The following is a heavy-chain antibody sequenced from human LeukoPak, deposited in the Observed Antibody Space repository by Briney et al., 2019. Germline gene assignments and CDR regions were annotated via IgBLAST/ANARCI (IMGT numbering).Heavy chain of an antibody. CDR3: ARVPTLIVVVPAANYNYYYYMDV. D-gene: IGHD2-2*01. CDR1: GYTFTSYG. V-gene: IGHV1-18*01. CDR2: ISAYNGNT. Sequence: ASVKVSCKASGYTFTSYGISRVRQAPGQGLEWMGWISAYNGNTNYAQKLQGRVTMTTDTSTSTAYMELRSLRSGDTAVYYCARVPTLIVVVPAANYNYYYYMDVWGKGTTVTVSS. J-gene: IGHJ6*03.